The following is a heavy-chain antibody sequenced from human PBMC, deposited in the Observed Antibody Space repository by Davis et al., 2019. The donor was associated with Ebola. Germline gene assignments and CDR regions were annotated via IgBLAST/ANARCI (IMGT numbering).Heavy chain of an antibody. CDR1: GFTFSNYA. V-gene: IGHV3-21*04. J-gene: IGHJ4*02. D-gene: IGHD1/OR15-1a*01. CDR3: VTENWYRFES. CDR2: ISSSSSYI. Sequence: GESLKISCAASGFTFSNYAMNWVRQAPGKGLEWVSSISSSSSYIYYADSVKGRFTFSRDNAKNSLYLQMNSLRTEDTAVYYCVTENWYRFESWGQGTLVTVSS.